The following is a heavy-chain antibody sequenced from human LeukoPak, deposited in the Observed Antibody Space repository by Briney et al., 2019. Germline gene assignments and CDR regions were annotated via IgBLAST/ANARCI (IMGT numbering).Heavy chain of an antibody. CDR2: VSGNGGST. CDR3: AKVEMSSVQAPFDY. D-gene: IGHD5-24*01. Sequence: TGGSLRLSCAASGFIFSSYVMSWVRQAPGKGLEWVSSVSGNGGSTYYADSVKGRFTISRDNSKNTLFLQVSSLRVEDTAVYYCAKVEMSSVQAPFDYWGQGTLVTVSS. CDR1: GFIFSSYV. V-gene: IGHV3-23*01. J-gene: IGHJ4*02.